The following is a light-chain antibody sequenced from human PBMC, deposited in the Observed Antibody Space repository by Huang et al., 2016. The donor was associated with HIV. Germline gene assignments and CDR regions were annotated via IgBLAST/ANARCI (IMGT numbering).Light chain of an antibody. Sequence: DVVMTQSPLFLPVTLGQPASISCRSSQSLVHSDGNTYLTVFQHRPGQSPRRLIYKVSNRDSGVPDRFSGSGSGTDFTLKISRVEAEDLGVYYCMQGTHWPPYTFGQGTKLEIK. V-gene: IGKV2-30*02. CDR3: MQGTHWPPYT. CDR1: QSLVHSDGNTY. CDR2: KVS. J-gene: IGKJ2*01.